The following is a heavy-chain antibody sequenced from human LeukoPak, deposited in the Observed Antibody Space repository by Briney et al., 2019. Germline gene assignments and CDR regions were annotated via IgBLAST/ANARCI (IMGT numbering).Heavy chain of an antibody. V-gene: IGHV3-21*01. CDR1: GFSFSGNS. Sequence: KPGGSLRLSCVGSGFSFSGNSMNWVRQAPGKGLEWVSGISRTSTYIYYADSVQGRFTLSRDNAKNSLYLQMDSLRAEDTAVYYCARDFVNSGYYFDYWGQGTQVTVSS. CDR3: ARDFVNSGYYFDY. J-gene: IGHJ4*02. CDR2: ISRTSTYI. D-gene: IGHD3-22*01.